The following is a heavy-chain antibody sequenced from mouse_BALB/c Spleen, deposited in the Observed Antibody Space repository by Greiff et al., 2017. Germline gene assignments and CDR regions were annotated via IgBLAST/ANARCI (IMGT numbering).Heavy chain of an antibody. CDR3: ARSGYGRYFDY. CDR1: GYNFTSYW. Sequence: VQLQQPGAELVKPGTSVKLSCKASGYNFTSYWINWVKLRPGQGLEWIGDIYPGSGSTNYNEKFKSKATLTVDTSSSTAYMQLSSLASEDSALYYCARSGYGRYFDYWGQGTTLTVSS. CDR2: IYPGSGST. D-gene: IGHD2-10*02. J-gene: IGHJ2*01. V-gene: IGHV1-55*01.